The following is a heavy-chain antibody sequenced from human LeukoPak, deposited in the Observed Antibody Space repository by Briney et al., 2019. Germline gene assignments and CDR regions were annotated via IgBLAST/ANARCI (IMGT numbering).Heavy chain of an antibody. D-gene: IGHD6-19*01. CDR2: INHSGST. Sequence: SETLSLTCAVYGGSFSGYYWSWIRQPPGKGLEWIGEINHSGSTNYNPSLKSRVTISVDTSKNQFSLKLSSVTAADTAVYYCARHWYSSGWDFDYWGQGTLVTVSS. CDR1: GGSFSGYY. V-gene: IGHV4-34*01. CDR3: ARHWYSSGWDFDY. J-gene: IGHJ4*02.